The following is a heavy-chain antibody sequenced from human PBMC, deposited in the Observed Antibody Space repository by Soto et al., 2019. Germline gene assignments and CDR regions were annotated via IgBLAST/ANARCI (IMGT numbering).Heavy chain of an antibody. CDR3: ARAPGYPGYANRGRFDP. D-gene: IGHD2-2*01. V-gene: IGHV1-69*06. J-gene: IGHJ5*02. CDR1: GGALRNNA. CDR2: IIPIFGTT. Sequence: QVQLVQSGAEVKKPGSSVRVSCKASGGALRNNAITWVRQVPGQGLEWMGEIIPIFGTTKFAQKFQGRVTITADKSTNTTYMDLSSLRSKDTAIYYCARAPGYPGYANRGRFDPCGQGTLVTVSP.